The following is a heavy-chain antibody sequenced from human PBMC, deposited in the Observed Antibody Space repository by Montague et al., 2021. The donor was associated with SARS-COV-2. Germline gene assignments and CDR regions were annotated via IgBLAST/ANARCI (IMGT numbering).Heavy chain of an antibody. CDR3: ARDYTNIDAFDI. V-gene: IGHV3-21*01. CDR2: ISSSSTYI. J-gene: IGHJ3*02. D-gene: IGHD2-8*01. Sequence: SLRLSCAASGFNFISYDMNWVRQAPGKGLEWVSSISSSSTYIHYADPVKGRVTISSDNAKNLVFLQMNSLRAEDTAVYYCARDYTNIDAFDIWGQGTTVTVSA. CDR1: GFNFISYD.